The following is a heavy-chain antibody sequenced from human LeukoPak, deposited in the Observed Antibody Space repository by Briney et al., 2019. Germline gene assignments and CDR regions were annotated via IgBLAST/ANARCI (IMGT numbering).Heavy chain of an antibody. D-gene: IGHD3-10*01. CDR3: ARASAGSGSYTQHYYMDV. V-gene: IGHV1-69*13. Sequence: SVKVSCKASGGTFSSYAISWVRQAPGQGLEWMGGIIPFFDTPNYPDKFQGRVTIAADESTSTAYMELSSLESEDTAVYYCARASAGSGSYTQHYYMDVWGKGTTVTVSS. CDR2: IIPFFDTP. J-gene: IGHJ6*03. CDR1: GGTFSSYA.